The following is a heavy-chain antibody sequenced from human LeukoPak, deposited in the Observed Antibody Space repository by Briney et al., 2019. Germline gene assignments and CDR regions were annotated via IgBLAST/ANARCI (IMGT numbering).Heavy chain of an antibody. J-gene: IGHJ6*04. Sequence: SQTLSLXCTVSGGSISSGSYYWSWIRQPAGKGLEWIGRIYTSGSTNYNPSLKSRVTISVDTSKNQFSLKLSSVTAADTAVYYCARGPLGLSCMDVWGKGTTVTVSS. V-gene: IGHV4-61*02. CDR2: IYTSGST. D-gene: IGHD3-16*01. CDR1: GGSISSGSYY. CDR3: ARGPLGLSCMDV.